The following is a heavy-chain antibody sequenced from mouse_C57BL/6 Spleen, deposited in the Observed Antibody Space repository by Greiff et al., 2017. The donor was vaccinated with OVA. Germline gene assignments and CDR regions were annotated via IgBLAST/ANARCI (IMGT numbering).Heavy chain of an antibody. CDR3: TREDDGYRYAMDY. CDR2: ISSGGDYI. CDR1: GFTFSSYA. J-gene: IGHJ4*01. V-gene: IGHV5-9-1*02. D-gene: IGHD2-3*01. Sequence: EVQGVESGEGLVKPGGSLKLSCAASGFTFSSYAMSWVRQTPEKRLEWVAYISSGGDYIYYADTVKGRFTISRDNARNTLYLQMSSLKSEDTAMYYCTREDDGYRYAMDYWGQGTSVTVSS.